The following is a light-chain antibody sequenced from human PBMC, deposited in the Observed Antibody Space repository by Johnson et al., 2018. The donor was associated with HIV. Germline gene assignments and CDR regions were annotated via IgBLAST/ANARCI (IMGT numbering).Light chain of an antibody. CDR2: DNN. CDR3: GTWDSSLGAWV. CDR1: SSNIGNNY. J-gene: IGLJ1*01. Sequence: QSVLTQPPSVSAAPGQKVTISCSGSSSNIGNNYVSWYQQVPGTAPKLLIFDNNKRPSGIPDRFSGSKSGTSATLGITGLQTGEEADYYCGTWDSSLGAWVFGTGTKVTVL. V-gene: IGLV1-51*01.